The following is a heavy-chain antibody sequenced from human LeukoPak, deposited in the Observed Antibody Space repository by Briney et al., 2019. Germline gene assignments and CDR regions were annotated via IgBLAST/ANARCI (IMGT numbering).Heavy chain of an antibody. J-gene: IGHJ6*03. CDR3: ARGSSIHVLLYHYYYMDV. Sequence: ASVKVSCKASGYTFTGYYMHWVRQAPGQGLEWMGWINPSSGRTNYAQNFQDRVAMTRGTSISTAYMELSSLRSDDTAVYYCARGSSIHVLLYHYYYMDVWGKGTTVAVSS. CDR2: INPSSGRT. V-gene: IGHV1-2*02. CDR1: GYTFTGYY. D-gene: IGHD2-2*01.